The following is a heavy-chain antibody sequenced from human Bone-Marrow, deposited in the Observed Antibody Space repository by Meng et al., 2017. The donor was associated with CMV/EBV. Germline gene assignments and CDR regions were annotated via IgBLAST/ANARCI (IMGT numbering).Heavy chain of an antibody. D-gene: IGHD2-2*01. CDR1: GFNFSSYW. V-gene: IGHV3-7*01. Sequence: GESLKISCAVSGFNFSSYWMTWVRQAPGKGLEWVANIRQDGSEKYYVDSVKGRFTISRDNAKNSLYLQMNSLRAEDTAVYYCARSHSKGCSSTSCYYYYYGMDVWGQGTTVTVSS. J-gene: IGHJ6*02. CDR2: IRQDGSEK. CDR3: ARSHSKGCSSTSCYYYYYGMDV.